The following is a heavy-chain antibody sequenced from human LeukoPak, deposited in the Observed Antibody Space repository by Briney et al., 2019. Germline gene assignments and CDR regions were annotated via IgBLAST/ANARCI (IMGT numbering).Heavy chain of an antibody. CDR3: ARGTKRVSPFCAFDI. CDR2: INPSGGST. D-gene: IGHD1-14*01. V-gene: IGHV1-46*01. Sequence: ASVKVSCKASGYTFTSYYMHWVRQAPGQGLEWMGIINPSGGSTSYAQKFQGRVTMTTDTSTSTAYMELRSLRSDDTAVYYCARGTKRVSPFCAFDIWGQGTMVTVSS. CDR1: GYTFTSYY. J-gene: IGHJ3*02.